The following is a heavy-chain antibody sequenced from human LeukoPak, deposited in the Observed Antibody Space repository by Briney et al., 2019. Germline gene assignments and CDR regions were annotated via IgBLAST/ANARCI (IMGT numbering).Heavy chain of an antibody. CDR1: GGSISSYY. CDR3: ARYAPGGIDAFDV. D-gene: IGHD6-13*01. CDR2: IYYSGST. V-gene: IGHV4-59*08. Sequence: KPSETLSLTCTVSGGSISSYYWSWIRQPPGKGLEWIGYIYYSGSTNYNPSLKSRVTISVDTSKNQFSLKLDSVTAADTAMYYCARYAPGGIDAFDVWGQGTTVTVSS. J-gene: IGHJ3*01.